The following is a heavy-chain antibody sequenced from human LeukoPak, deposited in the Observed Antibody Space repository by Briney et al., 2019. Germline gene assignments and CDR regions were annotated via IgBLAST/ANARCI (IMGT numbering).Heavy chain of an antibody. J-gene: IGHJ4*02. Sequence: SETLSLTCTVSGGSISSYYWSCIRQPPGKGLEWIGYIYDSASTNYSPSLKSRLTISVDTSKNHFSLKLTSVTAADTAVYYCARGDGSSWLVNWGQGALVTVSS. D-gene: IGHD6-13*01. CDR2: IYDSAST. V-gene: IGHV4-59*01. CDR1: GGSISSYY. CDR3: ARGDGSSWLVN.